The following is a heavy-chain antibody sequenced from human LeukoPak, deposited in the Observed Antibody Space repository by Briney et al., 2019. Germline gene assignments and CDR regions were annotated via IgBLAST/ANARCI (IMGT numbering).Heavy chain of an antibody. CDR1: GYTFTSYH. J-gene: IGHJ4*02. Sequence: GASVQVSCKTSGYTFTSYHMHWVRQAPGQGLEWVAIIKSTGDTTVYAQKFQGRVTVTRDTSTSTVYMDLSSLSSEDTAVYYCVREDAHTYYFDCWGPGTLVTVSS. CDR3: VREDAHTYYFDC. V-gene: IGHV1-46*01. CDR2: IKSTGDTT. D-gene: IGHD2-2*01.